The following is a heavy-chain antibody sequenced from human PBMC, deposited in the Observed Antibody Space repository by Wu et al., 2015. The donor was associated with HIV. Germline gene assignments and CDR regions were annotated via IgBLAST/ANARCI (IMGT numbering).Heavy chain of an antibody. CDR1: GYTFTSYG. CDR2: ISAYNGNT. CDR3: ARERLMGSSWYPGAFDI. J-gene: IGHJ3*02. Sequence: QVQLVQSGAEVKKPGASVKVSCKASGYTFTSYGISWVRQAPGQGLEWMGWISAYNGNTNYAQKLQGRVTMTTDTSTSTAYMELRSLRSDDTAVYHCARERLMGSSWYPGAFDIWGQGTMVTVSS. D-gene: IGHD6-13*01. V-gene: IGHV1-18*01.